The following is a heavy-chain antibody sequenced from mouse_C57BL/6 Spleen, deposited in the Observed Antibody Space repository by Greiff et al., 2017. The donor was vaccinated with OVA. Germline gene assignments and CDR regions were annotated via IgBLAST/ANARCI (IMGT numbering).Heavy chain of an antibody. CDR2: ISSGSSTI. CDR1: GFTFSDYG. CDR3: ARLVDDSWFAY. Sequence: DVKLVESGGGLVKPGGSLKLSCAASGFTFSDYGMHWVRQAPEKGLEWVAYISSGSSTIYYADTVKGRFTISRYNAKNTLFLQMTSLRSEDTAMYYCARLVDDSWFAYWGQGTLVTVSA. D-gene: IGHD1-1*02. V-gene: IGHV5-17*01. J-gene: IGHJ3*01.